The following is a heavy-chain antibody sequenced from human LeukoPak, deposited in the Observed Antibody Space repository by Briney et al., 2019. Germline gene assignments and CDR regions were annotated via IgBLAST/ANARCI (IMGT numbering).Heavy chain of an antibody. J-gene: IGHJ4*02. CDR3: TRDTRRLDY. Sequence: GGSLRLSCAVSGFTFTDTYMTWIRQAPRKGLEPLSYISPSGTDISYADPVKGRLTISRDNAKNSLYLQMNRLRAEDTAVYYCTRDTRRLDYWGQGTLVTVSS. V-gene: IGHV3-11*01. CDR1: GFTFTDTY. CDR2: ISPSGTDI.